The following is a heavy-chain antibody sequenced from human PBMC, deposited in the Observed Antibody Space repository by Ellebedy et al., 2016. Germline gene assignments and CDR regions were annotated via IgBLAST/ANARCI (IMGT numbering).Heavy chain of an antibody. CDR1: GCSISSSSYY. D-gene: IGHD6-6*01. J-gene: IGHJ6*03. CDR2: IYYSGST. CDR3: ARVGEQLARQTYYYYMDV. Sequence: SETLSLTXTVSGCSISSSSYYWGWIRQPPGKGLEWIGSIYYSGSTYYNPSLKSRVTISVDTSKNQFSLKLSSVTAADTAVYYCARVGEQLARQTYYYYMDVWGKGTTVTVSS. V-gene: IGHV4-39*01.